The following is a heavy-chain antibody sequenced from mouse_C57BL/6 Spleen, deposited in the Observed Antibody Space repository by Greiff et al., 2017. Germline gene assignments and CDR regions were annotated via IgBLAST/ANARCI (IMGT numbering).Heavy chain of an antibody. D-gene: IGHD1-1*01. Sequence: QVQLQQSGPELVKPGASVKISCKASGYAFSSSWMNWVKQRPGKGLEWIGRIYPGDGATNYNGKFKGKATLTADKSSSTAYMQLSSLTSEDSAVYFCARCGSSGENRAMDYWGQGTSVTVSS. CDR2: IYPGDGAT. CDR1: GYAFSSSW. V-gene: IGHV1-82*01. CDR3: ARCGSSGENRAMDY. J-gene: IGHJ4*01.